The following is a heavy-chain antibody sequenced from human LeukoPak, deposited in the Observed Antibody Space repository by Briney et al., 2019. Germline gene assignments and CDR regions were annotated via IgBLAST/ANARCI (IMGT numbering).Heavy chain of an antibody. Sequence: SVKVSCKASGGTFSSYAISWVRQAPGQGLEWMGRIIPILGIANYAQKFQGRVTITADKSTSTAYMELSSLRSEDTAVYYCARATACSGGSCYDWFDPWGQGTLVTVSS. CDR1: GGTFSSYA. CDR3: ARATACSGGSCYDWFDP. V-gene: IGHV1-69*04. J-gene: IGHJ5*02. CDR2: IIPILGIA. D-gene: IGHD2-15*01.